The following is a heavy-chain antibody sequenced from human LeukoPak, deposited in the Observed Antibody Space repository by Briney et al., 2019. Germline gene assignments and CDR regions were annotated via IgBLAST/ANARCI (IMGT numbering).Heavy chain of an antibody. CDR3: ARGRWSFDY. D-gene: IGHD5-24*01. CDR1: GFTFISYW. V-gene: IGHV3-21*01. J-gene: IGHJ4*02. Sequence: GGSLRLSCAASGFTFISYWMSWVRQAPGKGLEWVSSISTSSSYIYYADSVKGRFTISRDNAKNSLYLQMNSLRAEDTAVYYCARGRWSFDYWGQGTLATVSS. CDR2: ISTSSSYI.